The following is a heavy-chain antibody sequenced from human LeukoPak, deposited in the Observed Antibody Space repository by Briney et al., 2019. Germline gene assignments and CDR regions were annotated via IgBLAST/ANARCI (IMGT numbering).Heavy chain of an antibody. CDR2: IYYSGST. Sequence: SETLSLTCTVSGGSISSGGYYWSWIRQHPGKGLEWIGYIYYSGSTYYNPSLKSRVTISVDTSKNQFSLKLSSVTAADTAVCYCAGGNYGSGSYYLDYWGQGTLVTVSS. CDR1: GGSISSGGYY. D-gene: IGHD3-10*01. CDR3: AGGNYGSGSYYLDY. V-gene: IGHV4-31*03. J-gene: IGHJ4*02.